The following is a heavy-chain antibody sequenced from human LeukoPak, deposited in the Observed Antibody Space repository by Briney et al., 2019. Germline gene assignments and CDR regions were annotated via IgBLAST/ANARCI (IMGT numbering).Heavy chain of an antibody. Sequence: GGSLRLSCAASGFIFDDYAMHWVRQGPGQGLEWVSIISGDGGSSDYTGSVKGRFTISRDNSKNSLYPQMNNLRAEDSAFYYCAKTTAMTTPYYFNSWGQGTLVTVSS. J-gene: IGHJ4*02. CDR1: GFIFDDYA. CDR3: AKTTAMTTPYYFNS. V-gene: IGHV3-43*02. CDR2: ISGDGGSS. D-gene: IGHD4-17*01.